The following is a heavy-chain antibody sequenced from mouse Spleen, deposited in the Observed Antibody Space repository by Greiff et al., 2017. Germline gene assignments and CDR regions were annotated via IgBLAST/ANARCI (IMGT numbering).Heavy chain of an antibody. CDR1: GFAFSSYD. J-gene: IGHJ2*01. V-gene: IGHV5-12-1*01. CDR3: ARAYDYVDY. Sequence: EVMLVESGGGLVKPGGSLKLSCAASGFAFSSYDMSWVRQTPEKRLEWVAYISSGGGSTYYPDTVKGRFTISRDNAKNTLYLQMSSLKSEDTAMYYCARAYDYVDYWGQGTTLTVSS. CDR2: ISSGGGST. D-gene: IGHD2-3*01.